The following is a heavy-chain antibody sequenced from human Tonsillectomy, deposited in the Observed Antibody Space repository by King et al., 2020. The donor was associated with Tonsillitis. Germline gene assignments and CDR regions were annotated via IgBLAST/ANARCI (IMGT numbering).Heavy chain of an antibody. Sequence: VQLVESGGGLVQPGGSLRLSCAASGFTFSSYAMSWVRQAPGKGLEWVSAISGSGGSTYYADSVKGRFTISRDNSKNTLYLQMNSLRAEDTTGYYCAKETMYGILTGWGPYYYYYGMDVWGQGTTVTVSS. V-gene: IGHV3-23*04. J-gene: IGHJ6*02. CDR1: GFTFSSYA. CDR2: ISGSGGST. CDR3: AKETMYGILTGWGPYYYYYGMDV. D-gene: IGHD3-9*01.